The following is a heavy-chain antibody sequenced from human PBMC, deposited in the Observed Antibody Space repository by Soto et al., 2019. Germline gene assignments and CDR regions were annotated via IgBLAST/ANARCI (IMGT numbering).Heavy chain of an antibody. CDR2: INAGNGNT. J-gene: IGHJ4*02. V-gene: IGHV1-3*01. D-gene: IGHD6-13*01. CDR3: ARDRSSSWYSFIDY. Sequence: ASVKVSCKASGYTFTSYAMHWVRQAPGQRLEWMGWINAGNGNTKYSQKFQGRVTITRDTSARTAYMELSSLRSEDTAVYYCARDRSSSWYSFIDYWGQGTLVTVSS. CDR1: GYTFTSYA.